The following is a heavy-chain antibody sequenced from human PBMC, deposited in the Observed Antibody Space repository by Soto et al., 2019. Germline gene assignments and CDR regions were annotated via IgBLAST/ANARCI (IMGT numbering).Heavy chain of an antibody. J-gene: IGHJ4*02. CDR3: ARRGSGSYYDY. CDR2: ISGSGGST. CDR1: GFTFSSNA. V-gene: IGHV3-23*01. D-gene: IGHD1-26*01. Sequence: EVQLLESGGGLVQPGGSLRLSCAAPGFTFSSNAIRWVRQAPVKGLEWVSAISGSGGSTYYADSVKGRFTISRDNSKNTLYLQMNSLRAEDTAVYYCARRGSGSYYDYWGQGTLVTVSS.